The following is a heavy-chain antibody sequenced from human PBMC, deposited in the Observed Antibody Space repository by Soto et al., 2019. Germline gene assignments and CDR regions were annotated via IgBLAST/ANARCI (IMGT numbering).Heavy chain of an antibody. D-gene: IGHD4-17*01. Sequence: GGSLRLSCAASGFTFSSNYMHWVRQAPGKGLVWVSRIKTDGSSTTYADSVRGRFTISRDNAQNTLYLQMSRLRAEDTAVYYCPKPPRAAYGYYFDRWGQGTLVTVSS. CDR3: PKPPRAAYGYYFDR. CDR2: IKTDGSST. CDR1: GFTFSSNY. J-gene: IGHJ4*02. V-gene: IGHV3-74*01.